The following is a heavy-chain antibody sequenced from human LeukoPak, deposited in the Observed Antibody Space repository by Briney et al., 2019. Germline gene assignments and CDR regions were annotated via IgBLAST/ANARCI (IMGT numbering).Heavy chain of an antibody. CDR3: ASGGWVRASCDFVY. Sequence: ASVKVSCKSSGHNFPRYGVSWVRLAPGQGLEWMGSIITYNGSTNFPRKFQGRVTMSADTSTSTVYMELRSLRSDDTAVYYCASGGWVRASCDFVYWGQGTLVTVSS. CDR2: IITYNGST. J-gene: IGHJ4*02. V-gene: IGHV1-18*01. CDR1: GHNFPRYG. D-gene: IGHD6-19*01.